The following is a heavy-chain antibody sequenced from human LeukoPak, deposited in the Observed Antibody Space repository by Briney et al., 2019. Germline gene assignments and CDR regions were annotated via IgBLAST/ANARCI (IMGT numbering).Heavy chain of an antibody. Sequence: SETLSLTCGVYGGSFNNYFWTWIRQSPGKGLEWIGEINHSGSATYSSSLRGRVTISVDTSKNQFSLRLSSVTAADTAVYYCARFEVSSSWSNYYYYMDVWGKGTTVTVSS. CDR3: ARFEVSSSWSNYYYYMDV. J-gene: IGHJ6*03. D-gene: IGHD6-13*01. CDR2: INHSGSA. V-gene: IGHV4-34*01. CDR1: GGSFNNYF.